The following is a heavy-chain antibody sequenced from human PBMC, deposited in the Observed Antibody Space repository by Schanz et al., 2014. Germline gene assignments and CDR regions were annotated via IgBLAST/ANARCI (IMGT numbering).Heavy chain of an antibody. CDR3: LRANPTQHVVLPDALRY. D-gene: IGHD2-2*01. Sequence: QVQLVQSGTEVKKPGASMKISCKAFGYYFGGFGISWVRQAPGQGFEWMGWIGAFQGNTKYAQKFQDRVPLTMDPPASTAYMERRSLRPDDTAVYYCLRANPTQHVVLPDALRYWGQGTLVSVSS. CDR1: GYYFGGFG. J-gene: IGHJ4*02. V-gene: IGHV1-18*01. CDR2: IGAFQGNT.